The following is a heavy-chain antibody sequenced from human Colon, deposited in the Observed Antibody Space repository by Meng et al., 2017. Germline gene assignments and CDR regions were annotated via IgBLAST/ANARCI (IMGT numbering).Heavy chain of an antibody. CDR3: VRHISAPSTVSYFYYGMDV. CDR1: GYSFANYW. Sequence: GGSLRLSCKAPGYSFANYWIGWVRQMPGKGLEWMGIISPGDSDTRYSPSFQGQVTISVDKSINTAYLQWSSLKAPDPATYFCVRHISAPSTVSYFYYGMDVWGQGTTVTVAS. J-gene: IGHJ6*02. D-gene: IGHD6-13*01. CDR2: ISPGDSDT. V-gene: IGHV5-51*01.